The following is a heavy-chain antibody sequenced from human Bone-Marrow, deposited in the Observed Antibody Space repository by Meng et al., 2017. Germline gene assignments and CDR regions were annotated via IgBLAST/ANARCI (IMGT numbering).Heavy chain of an antibody. CDR2: IIPIFGTA. CDR1: GGTFSSYA. J-gene: IGHJ4*02. V-gene: IGHV1-69*05. Sequence: SVKVSCKASGGTFSSYAISWVRQAPGQGLEWMGGIIPIFGTANYAQKFQGRVTMTRDTSTSTVYMELSSLRSEDTAVYYCAGDGPSVSGSYYSLDYWGQGTLVTVSS. D-gene: IGHD1-26*01. CDR3: AGDGPSVSGSYYSLDY.